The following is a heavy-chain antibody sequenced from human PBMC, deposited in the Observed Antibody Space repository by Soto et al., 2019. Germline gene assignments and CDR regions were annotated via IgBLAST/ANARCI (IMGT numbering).Heavy chain of an antibody. CDR2: IRSKAYGGTT. D-gene: IGHD4-17*01. V-gene: IGHV3-49*03. CDR3: TRARMTTVEGNYYFAY. J-gene: IGHJ4*02. Sequence: GVLRLSCTASGFTFGDYAMSWFRQAPGKGLEWVGFIRSKAYGGTTEYAASVKGRFTISRDDSKSIAYLQMNSLKTEDTAVYYCTRARMTTVEGNYYFAYWGQGILVTVSS. CDR1: GFTFGDYA.